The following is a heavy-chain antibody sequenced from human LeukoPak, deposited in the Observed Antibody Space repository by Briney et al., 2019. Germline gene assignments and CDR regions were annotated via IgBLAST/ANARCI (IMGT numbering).Heavy chain of an antibody. CDR1: GYIFTSYG. CDR2: ISAYDGNT. Sequence: ASVKVSCKASGYIFTSYGISWVRQAPGQGLEWMGWISAYDGNTNYAQKLQGRVTITRDTSASTAYMELSSLRSEDMAVYYCARESRYYDSSGYYRQGDFDYWGQGTLVTVSS. V-gene: IGHV1-18*03. J-gene: IGHJ4*02. D-gene: IGHD3-22*01. CDR3: ARESRYYDSSGYYRQGDFDY.